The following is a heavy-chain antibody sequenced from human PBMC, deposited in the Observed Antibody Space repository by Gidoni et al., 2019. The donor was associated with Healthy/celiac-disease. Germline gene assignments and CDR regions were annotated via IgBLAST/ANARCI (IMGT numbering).Heavy chain of an antibody. V-gene: IGHV4-39*01. J-gene: IGHJ5*02. CDR3: ARQYFPNWFDP. Sequence: DGLEWIGSIYYSGSTYYNPSLKSRVTISVDTSKNQFSLKLSSVTAADTAVYYCARQYFPNWFDPWGQGTLVTVSS. CDR2: IYYSGST.